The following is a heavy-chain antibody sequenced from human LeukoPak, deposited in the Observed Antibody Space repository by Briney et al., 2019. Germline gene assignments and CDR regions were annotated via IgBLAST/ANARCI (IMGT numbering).Heavy chain of an antibody. CDR2: ISSTSSNI. CDR3: ARVGYYDFWSGSNYFDY. Sequence: GGSLRLSCAASAFTFSSYSMNWVRQAPGKGLEWVSSISSTSSNIFYADSVKGRFTVSRDNAKNSLYLQMNCLRAEDTAVYYCARVGYYDFWSGSNYFDYWGQGTLVTVSS. CDR1: AFTFSSYS. V-gene: IGHV3-21*01. D-gene: IGHD3-3*01. J-gene: IGHJ4*02.